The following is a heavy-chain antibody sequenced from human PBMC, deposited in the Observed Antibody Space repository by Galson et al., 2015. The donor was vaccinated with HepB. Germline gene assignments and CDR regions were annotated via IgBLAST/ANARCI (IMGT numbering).Heavy chain of an antibody. D-gene: IGHD2-15*01. V-gene: IGHV3-33*08. CDR2: IWYDGSNK. Sequence: SLRLSCAASGFTFSSYGMHWVRQAPGKGLEWVAVIWYDGSNKYYADSVKGRFTISRDNSKNTLYLQMNSLRAEDTAVYYCARDPMCSGGSCHTNGFDYWGQGTLVTVSS. CDR3: ARDPMCSGGSCHTNGFDY. CDR1: GFTFSSYG. J-gene: IGHJ4*02.